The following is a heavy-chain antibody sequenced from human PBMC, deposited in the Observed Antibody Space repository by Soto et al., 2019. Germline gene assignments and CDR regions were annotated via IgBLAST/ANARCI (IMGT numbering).Heavy chain of an antibody. CDR1: GFTFSSYW. CDR3: AREGLGDSSSWYKPDAFDI. CDR2: IKQDGSEK. J-gene: IGHJ3*02. Sequence: EVQLVESGGGLVQPGGSLRLSCAASGFTFSSYWMSWVRQAPGKGLEWVANIKQDGSEKYYVDSVKGRFTISRDNAKNSLYLQMNSLRAEDTAVYYCAREGLGDSSSWYKPDAFDIWGQGTMVTVSS. D-gene: IGHD6-13*01. V-gene: IGHV3-7*01.